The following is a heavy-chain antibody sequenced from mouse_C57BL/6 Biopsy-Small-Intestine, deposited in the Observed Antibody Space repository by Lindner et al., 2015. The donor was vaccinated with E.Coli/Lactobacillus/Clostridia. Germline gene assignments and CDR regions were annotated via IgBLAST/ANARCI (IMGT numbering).Heavy chain of an antibody. J-gene: IGHJ4*01. CDR2: ISYSGNT. V-gene: IGHV3-1*01. CDR1: GYSITSGYD. Sequence: VQLQESGPGLVKPSQSLSLTCTVTGYSITSGYDWHWVRHFPGNILEWMGYISYSGNTNYNPSLKSRISITHDTSKNHFFLKLNSVTTEDTATYYCARDGAYGKGYSMDYWGQGTSVTVS. CDR3: ARDGAYGKGYSMDY. D-gene: IGHD2-1*01.